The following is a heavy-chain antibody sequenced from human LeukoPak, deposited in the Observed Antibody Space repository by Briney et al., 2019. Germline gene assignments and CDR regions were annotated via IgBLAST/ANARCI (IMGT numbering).Heavy chain of an antibody. CDR1: GGSISSYY. V-gene: IGHV4-59*01. Sequence: SETLSLTCTVSGGSISSYYWSWIRQPPGKGLEWIGYIYYSGSTNYNPSLKSRVTISVDTSKNQFSLKLSSVTAADTAVYYCAKYMVRGVKVRAFDIWGQGTMVTVSS. J-gene: IGHJ3*02. D-gene: IGHD3-10*01. CDR3: AKYMVRGVKVRAFDI. CDR2: IYYSGST.